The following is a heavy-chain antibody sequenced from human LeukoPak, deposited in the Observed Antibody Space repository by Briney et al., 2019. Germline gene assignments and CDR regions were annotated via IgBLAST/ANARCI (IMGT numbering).Heavy chain of an antibody. J-gene: IGHJ4*02. CDR1: GGSFSGYY. CDR3: ARGRNYYYGSGSYYFDY. Sequence: SETLSLTCAVYGGSFSGYYWSWIRQPPGEGLEWIGETNHSGSTNYNPSLKSRVTIPVDTSKNQFSLKLSSVTAADTAVYYCARGRNYYYGSGSYYFDYWGQGTLFTVSS. V-gene: IGHV4-34*01. D-gene: IGHD3-10*01. CDR2: TNHSGST.